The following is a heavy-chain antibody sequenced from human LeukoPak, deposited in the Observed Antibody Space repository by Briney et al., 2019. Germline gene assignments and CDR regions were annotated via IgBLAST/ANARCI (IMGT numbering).Heavy chain of an antibody. CDR2: INHSGST. V-gene: IGHV4-34*01. D-gene: IGHD3-22*01. CDR1: GGSFSGYY. CDR3: ARAHPLYCYDSSGFIDY. Sequence: SETLSLTCAVYGGSFSGYYWSWIRQPPGKGLEWIGEINHSGSTNYNPSLKSRVTISVDTSKNQFSLKLSSVTAADTAVYYCARAHPLYCYDSSGFIDYWGQGTLVTVSS. J-gene: IGHJ4*02.